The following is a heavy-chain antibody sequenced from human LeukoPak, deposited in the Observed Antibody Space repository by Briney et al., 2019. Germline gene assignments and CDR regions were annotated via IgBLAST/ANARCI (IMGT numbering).Heavy chain of an antibody. V-gene: IGHV3-7*01. CDR2: IKQDGSEK. J-gene: IGHJ6*02. Sequence: GGSLRLSCAASGFTFSSYAMSWVRQAPGKGLEWVANIKQDGSEKYYVDSVKGRFTISRDNAKNSLYLQMNSLRAEDTAVYYCARDFPHYYRSGSYYNYYGMDVWGQGTTVTVSS. D-gene: IGHD3-10*01. CDR3: ARDFPHYYRSGSYYNYYGMDV. CDR1: GFTFSSYA.